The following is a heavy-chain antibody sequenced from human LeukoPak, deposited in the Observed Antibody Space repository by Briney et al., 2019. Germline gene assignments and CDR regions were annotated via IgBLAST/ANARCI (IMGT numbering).Heavy chain of an antibody. V-gene: IGHV3-48*01. D-gene: IGHD1-7*01. CDR3: ARGSGGWNYEDY. J-gene: IGHJ4*02. CDR1: GFTFSTYS. Sequence: GGSLRLSCAASGFTFSTYSMNWVRQAPGKGLEWVSYISSSSGTIYYADSVKGRFTISRDNAKNSLYLQMNSLRAEDTAVYYCARGSGGWNYEDYWGQGTLVTVSS. CDR2: ISSSSGTI.